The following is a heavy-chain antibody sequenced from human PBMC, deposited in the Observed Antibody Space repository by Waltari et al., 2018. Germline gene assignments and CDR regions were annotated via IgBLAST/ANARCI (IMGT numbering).Heavy chain of an antibody. V-gene: IGHV3-7*01. CDR1: GLTFRSYW. Sequence: EVQLVESGGGLVQPGGSLSLSWAASGLTFRSYWMSWVRQAPGKGLEWVANIKQDGSEKYYVDSVKGRFTISRDNAKNSLYLQMNSLRAEDTAVYYCARDRGSQYFFDYWGQGTLVTVSS. J-gene: IGHJ4*02. CDR2: IKQDGSEK. CDR3: ARDRGSQYFFDY. D-gene: IGHD5-12*01.